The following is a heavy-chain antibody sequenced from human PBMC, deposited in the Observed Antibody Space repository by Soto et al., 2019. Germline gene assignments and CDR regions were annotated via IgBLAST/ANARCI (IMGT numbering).Heavy chain of an antibody. V-gene: IGHV4-31*03. CDR3: ARDRLNGAGAFDI. Sequence: TSETLSLTCTVSGGSISSGGYYWSWIRQHPGKGLEWIGYIYYSGSTYYNPSLKSRVTISVDTSKNQFSLRLSSVTAADTAVYYCARDRLNGAGAFDIWGQGTMVT. D-gene: IGHD3-10*01. J-gene: IGHJ3*02. CDR1: GGSISSGGYY. CDR2: IYYSGST.